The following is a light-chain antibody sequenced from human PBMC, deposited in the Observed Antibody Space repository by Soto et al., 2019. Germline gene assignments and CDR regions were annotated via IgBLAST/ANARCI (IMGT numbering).Light chain of an antibody. CDR1: QSVSSN. CDR2: GAS. CDR3: QQYTNWPPT. V-gene: IGKV3-15*01. J-gene: IGKJ1*01. Sequence: EIVMTQSPATVSVSPGERATLSCRASQSVSSNLAWYQQKPGQAPRLLMYGASTRGTGIPARISGSGSWTEFTLTISSLQSEDFEVYYCQQYTNWPPTFGQGNKVEIK.